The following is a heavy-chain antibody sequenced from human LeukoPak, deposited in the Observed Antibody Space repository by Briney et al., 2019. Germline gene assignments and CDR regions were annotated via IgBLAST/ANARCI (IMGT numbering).Heavy chain of an antibody. D-gene: IGHD2-2*01. CDR1: GYTFTGYY. J-gene: IGHJ6*02. Sequence: GASVKVSCKASGYTFTGYYMHWVRQAPGQGLEWMGWINPNSGGTNYAQKFQGRVTMTRDTSISTAYMELSRLRSDDTAVYYCARDRDHLLERWYYNGMDVWGQGTTVIVSS. CDR2: INPNSGGT. V-gene: IGHV1-2*02. CDR3: ARDRDHLLERWYYNGMDV.